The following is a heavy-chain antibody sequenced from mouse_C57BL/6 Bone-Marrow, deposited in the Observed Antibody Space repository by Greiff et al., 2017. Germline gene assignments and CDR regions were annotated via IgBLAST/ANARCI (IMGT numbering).Heavy chain of an antibody. CDR1: GYTFTSYW. V-gene: IGHV1-55*01. J-gene: IGHJ1*03. CDR3: ARPYYSNYWYFDV. CDR2: IYPGSGST. Sequence: QVHVKQPGAELVKPGASVKMSCKASGYTFTSYWITWVKQRPGQGLEWIGDIYPGSGSTNYTEKFKSKATLTVDTSSSTAYMQLSSLTSEDSAVYYCARPYYSNYWYFDVWGTGTTVTVSS. D-gene: IGHD2-5*01.